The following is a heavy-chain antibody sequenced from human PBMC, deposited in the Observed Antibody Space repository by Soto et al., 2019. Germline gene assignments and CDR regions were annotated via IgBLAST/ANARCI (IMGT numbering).Heavy chain of an antibody. J-gene: IGHJ6*02. CDR3: ARGRYYYYGMDV. V-gene: IGHV4-34*01. CDR1: GGSFXGYY. CDR2: INHSGST. Sequence: PSETLSLTCAVYGGSFXGYYWSWIRQPPGKGLEWIWEINHSGSTNYNPSLKSRVTISVDTSKNQFSLKLSSVTAADTAVYYCARGRYYYYGMDVWGQGTTVTVSS.